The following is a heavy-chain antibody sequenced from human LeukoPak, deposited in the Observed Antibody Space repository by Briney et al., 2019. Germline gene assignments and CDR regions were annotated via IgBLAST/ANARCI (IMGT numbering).Heavy chain of an antibody. Sequence: GGSLRLSCEASGFTFIKYAMSWVRQAPGKGLEWVSGISGSGDTRNYADSVKGRFAVSRDNSKNTLYLQMNSPRAEDTAVYYCAKGTKYFDWLFHFDYWGQGTLVTVSS. CDR1: GFTFIKYA. CDR3: AKGTKYFDWLFHFDY. V-gene: IGHV3-23*01. CDR2: ISGSGDTR. D-gene: IGHD3-9*01. J-gene: IGHJ4*02.